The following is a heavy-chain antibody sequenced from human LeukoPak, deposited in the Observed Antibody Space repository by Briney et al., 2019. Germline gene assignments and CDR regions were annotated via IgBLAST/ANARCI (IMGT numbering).Heavy chain of an antibody. D-gene: IGHD1-26*01. CDR1: GFTFSSYA. CDR2: ISGSGGST. CDR3: AKDVLRRSASGSYPFDY. J-gene: IGHJ4*02. V-gene: IGHV3-23*01. Sequence: TGGSLRLSCAASGFTFSSYAMSWVRQAPGKGLEWVSAISGSGGSTYYADSVKGRFTISRDNSKNTLYLQMNSLRAEDTAVYYCAKDVLRRSASGSYPFDYWGQGTLVTVSS.